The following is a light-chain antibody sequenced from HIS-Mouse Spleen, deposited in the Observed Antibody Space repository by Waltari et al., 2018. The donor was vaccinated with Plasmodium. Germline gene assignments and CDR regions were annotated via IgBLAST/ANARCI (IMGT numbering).Light chain of an antibody. V-gene: IGLV3-10*01. J-gene: IGLJ3*02. Sequence: SYELTQPPSVLVSPGQTARITCSGDALPKKYAYWYQQKSGQAPVLVIYEDNKRPSGIPERFSGSSSGTMATLTISGAQVEDEADYYCYSTDSSGNHRVFGGGTKLTVL. CDR2: EDN. CDR3: YSTDSSGNHRV. CDR1: ALPKKY.